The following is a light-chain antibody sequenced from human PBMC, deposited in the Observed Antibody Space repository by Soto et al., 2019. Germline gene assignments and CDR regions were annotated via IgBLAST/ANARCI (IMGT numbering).Light chain of an antibody. J-gene: IGLJ1*01. CDR1: SSDVGGYNY. Sequence: QSALTQPPSASGSPGQSVTISCTGSSSDVGGYNYVSWYQQHPGKVPRLMVYDVNKRPSGVPDRFSGSKSGNTASLTVSGLQGEDEADYYCTSYAGGNNVFGTGTKLTVL. CDR3: TSYAGGNNV. V-gene: IGLV2-8*01. CDR2: DVN.